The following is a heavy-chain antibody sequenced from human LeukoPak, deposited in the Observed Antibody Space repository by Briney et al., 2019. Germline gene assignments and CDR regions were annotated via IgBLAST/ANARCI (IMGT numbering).Heavy chain of an antibody. V-gene: IGHV3-74*01. CDR2: INSDGSIT. J-gene: IGHJ3*01. CDR1: GLSFSSHW. D-gene: IGHD1-26*01. Sequence: PGGSLRLSCAASGLSFSSHWMHWVRQAPGQGLVWLSSINSDGSITPYADAVKGRFTISRDNARDTWHLQMNSLRVDDSALYFCAKGGTYPWDTIDVWGQGTVVTV. CDR3: AKGGTYPWDTIDV.